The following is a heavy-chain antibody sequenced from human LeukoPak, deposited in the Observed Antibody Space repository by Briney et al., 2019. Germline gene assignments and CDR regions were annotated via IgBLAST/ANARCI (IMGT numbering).Heavy chain of an antibody. CDR2: IKQDGSEK. CDR3: AKEGGSGHFSH. CDR1: AFTFSNYW. J-gene: IGHJ4*02. V-gene: IGHV3-7*01. D-gene: IGHD3-22*01. Sequence: GGSLRLSCADSAFTFSNYWMSWVRQAPGKGLEWVANIKQDGSEKYYVDSVKGRFTISRDNAKNSLYLQMNSLRAEDTAVYYCAKEGGSGHFSHWGQGTLVTVSS.